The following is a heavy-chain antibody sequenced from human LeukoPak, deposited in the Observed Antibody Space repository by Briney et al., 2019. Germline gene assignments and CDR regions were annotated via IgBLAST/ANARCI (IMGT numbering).Heavy chain of an antibody. J-gene: IGHJ4*02. CDR3: ARRVGDGSGSSDFDY. D-gene: IGHD3-10*01. V-gene: IGHV4-39*01. CDR1: GGSISSSSYY. CDR2: IYYSGST. Sequence: SETLSLTCTVSGGSISSSSYYWGWIRQPPGKGLEWIGSIYYSGSTYYNPSLKSRVTISVDTSKNQFSLKLSSVTAADTAVYYCARRVGDGSGSSDFDYWGQGTLVTVSS.